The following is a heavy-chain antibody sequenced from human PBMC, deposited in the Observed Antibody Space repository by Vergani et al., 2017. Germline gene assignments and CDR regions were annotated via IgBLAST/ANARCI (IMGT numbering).Heavy chain of an antibody. V-gene: IGHV3-7*03. Sequence: VQLVESGGGVVQPGRSLRLSCAASGFTFSSYWMSWVRQAPGKGLERVANIKQDGSGKYYVDSVKGRFTSSRDNSKNTLYLQMNSLRAEDTAVYYCAKDRDGSGSSMDVWGKGTTVTVSS. D-gene: IGHD3-10*01. CDR1: GFTFSSYW. J-gene: IGHJ6*03. CDR2: IKQDGSGK. CDR3: AKDRDGSGSSMDV.